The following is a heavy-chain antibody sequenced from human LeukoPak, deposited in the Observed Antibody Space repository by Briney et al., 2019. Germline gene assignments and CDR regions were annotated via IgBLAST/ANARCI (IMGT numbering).Heavy chain of an antibody. CDR3: ARARWFGELPHLDFDY. CDR2: IYSGGST. CDR1: GFTVSSNY. D-gene: IGHD3-10*01. Sequence: PGGSLRLSCAASGFTVSSNYMSWVRQAPGKGLEWVSVIYSGGSTYYADSVKGRFTISRDNAKNSLYLQMNSLRAEDTAVYYCARARWFGELPHLDFDYWGQGTLVTVSS. V-gene: IGHV3-53*01. J-gene: IGHJ4*02.